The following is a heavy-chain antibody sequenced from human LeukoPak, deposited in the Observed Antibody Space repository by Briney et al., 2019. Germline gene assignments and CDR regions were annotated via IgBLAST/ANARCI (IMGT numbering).Heavy chain of an antibody. V-gene: IGHV3-15*01. J-gene: IGHJ4*02. CDR3: TTGYCSSTSCYGGNY. CDR1: GFTFSNAW. D-gene: IGHD2-2*01. Sequence: PGGSLRLSCAASGFTFSNAWMSWVRQAPGKGLEWVGRIKSKTDGGTTDYAAPVKGRFTISRDDSENTLCLQMNSLKTEDTAMYYCTTGYCSSTSCYGGNYWGQGTLVTVSS. CDR2: IKSKTDGGTT.